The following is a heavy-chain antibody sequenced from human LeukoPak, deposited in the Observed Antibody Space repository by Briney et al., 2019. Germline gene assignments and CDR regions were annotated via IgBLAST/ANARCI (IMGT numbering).Heavy chain of an antibody. CDR2: ISSSSSYI. J-gene: IGHJ6*03. CDR1: GFTFSTYN. V-gene: IGHV3-21*01. Sequence: GGSLRLSCAASGFTFSTYNMNWVRQAPGKGLEWVSFISSSSSYIYYADSVKGRFTISRDNAKNSLYLQMNSLRAEDTAVYYCARADIVVVPAADPSAYYYYYYMDVWGKGTTVTVSS. CDR3: ARADIVVVPAADPSAYYYYYYMDV. D-gene: IGHD2-2*01.